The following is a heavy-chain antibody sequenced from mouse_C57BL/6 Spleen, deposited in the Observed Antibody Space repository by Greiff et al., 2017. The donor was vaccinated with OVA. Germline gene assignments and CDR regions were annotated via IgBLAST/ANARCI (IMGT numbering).Heavy chain of an antibody. CDR3: ARVDSSGYWFAY. J-gene: IGHJ3*01. CDR1: GFTFSSYG. D-gene: IGHD3-2*02. CDR2: ISSCGSYT. V-gene: IGHV5-6*01. Sequence: EVKLQESGGDLVKPGGSLKLSCAASGFTFSSYGMSWVRQTPDKRLAWVANISSCGSYTYYPDSVKGRFTISRDNAKNTLYLQMSSLKSEDTAMYYCARVDSSGYWFAYWGQGTLVTVSA.